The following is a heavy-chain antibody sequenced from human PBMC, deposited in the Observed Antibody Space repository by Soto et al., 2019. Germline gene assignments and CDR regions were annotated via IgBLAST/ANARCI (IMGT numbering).Heavy chain of an antibody. Sequence: GASVKVSCKPSGYSFSNFYVHWVRQAPGQGLEWMGIIDPSNGTTSYTQKFQERVTMTRDTSMSTVYMELSRLRSEDTAVYYCARGAVVVPNGLIAGMDVWGLGTTVTVSS. V-gene: IGHV1-46*01. J-gene: IGHJ6*02. CDR1: GYSFSNFY. CDR2: IDPSNGTT. CDR3: ARGAVVVPNGLIAGMDV. D-gene: IGHD2-15*01.